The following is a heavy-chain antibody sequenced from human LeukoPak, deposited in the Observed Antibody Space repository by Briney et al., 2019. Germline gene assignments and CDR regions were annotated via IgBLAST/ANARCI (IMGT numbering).Heavy chain of an antibody. J-gene: IGHJ4*02. D-gene: IGHD2-2*01. CDR3: AKDGSGEDIVVVPAAMPGDY. V-gene: IGHV3-23*01. CDR2: ISGSGGST. Sequence: PGGSLRLSCAASGFTFSSYAMSWVRQAPGKGLEWVSAISGSGGSTYYADSVKGRFTISRDNSKNTLYLQMNSLRAEDTAVYYCAKDGSGEDIVVVPAAMPGDYWGQGTLVTVSS. CDR1: GFTFSSYA.